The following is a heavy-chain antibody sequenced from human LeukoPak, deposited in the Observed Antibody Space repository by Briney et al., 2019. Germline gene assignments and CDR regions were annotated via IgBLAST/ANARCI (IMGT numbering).Heavy chain of an antibody. CDR1: GYSVTSHY. CDR2: INPSGSST. J-gene: IGHJ6*03. V-gene: IGHV1-46*01. Sequence: GASVKVSCKASGYSVTSHYMHWVRQAPGQGLEWMGLINPSGSSTLYAQKFQGRVTMTRDMSTSTVYMELSSLRSEDTAVYYCASGIFSTRYYYYMDVWGKGTTVTVSS. D-gene: IGHD2/OR15-2a*01. CDR3: ASGIFSTRYYYYMDV.